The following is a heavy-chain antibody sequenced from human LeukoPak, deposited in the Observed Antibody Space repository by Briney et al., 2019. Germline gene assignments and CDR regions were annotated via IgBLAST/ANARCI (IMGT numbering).Heavy chain of an antibody. CDR3: ARAPFQYCSGGSCYSGYFDY. CDR2: IYYSGST. CDR1: GGSISSYY. V-gene: IGHV4-59*08. Sequence: SETLSLTCTVSGGSISSYYWSWIRQPPGKGLEWIGYIYYSGSTNYNPSLKSRVTISVDTSKNQFSLKLSSVTAADTAVYYCARAPFQYCSGGSCYSGYFDYWGQGTLVTVSS. J-gene: IGHJ4*02. D-gene: IGHD2-15*01.